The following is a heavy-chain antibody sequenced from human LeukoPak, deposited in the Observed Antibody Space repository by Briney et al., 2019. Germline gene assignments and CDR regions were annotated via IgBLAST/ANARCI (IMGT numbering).Heavy chain of an antibody. D-gene: IGHD2-15*01. J-gene: IGHJ5*02. V-gene: IGHV5-51*01. CDR2: IYPGDSDT. Sequence: GESLKISCKGSGYSFTSYWIGWVRQMPGKGLEWMGIIYPGDSDTRYSPSFQGQVTISADKSISTAYLQWSSLKASDTAMYYCARRYCSGGSCYSVFPNWFDPWDQGTLVTVSS. CDR1: GYSFTSYW. CDR3: ARRYCSGGSCYSVFPNWFDP.